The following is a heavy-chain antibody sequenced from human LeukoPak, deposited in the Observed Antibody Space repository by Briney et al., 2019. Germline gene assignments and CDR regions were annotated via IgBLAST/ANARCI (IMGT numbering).Heavy chain of an antibody. CDR3: VRDESRDV. CDR2: INTSGST. J-gene: IGHJ6*04. CDR1: GGSINKDY. Sequence: SETLSLTCTVSGGSINKDYWSWIRQPAGKGLEWIGRINTSGSTHYNPSLKSRVTMSVDTSKNQFSLKLSSVTAADTAVYYCVRDESRDVWGKGTTVTVSS. V-gene: IGHV4-4*07.